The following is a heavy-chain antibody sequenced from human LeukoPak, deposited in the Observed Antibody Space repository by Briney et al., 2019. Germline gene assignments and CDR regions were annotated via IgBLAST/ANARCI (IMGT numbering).Heavy chain of an antibody. V-gene: IGHV3-48*02. CDR2: ISSSSSTI. Sequence: GGSLRLSCAASGFTFSSYSMNWVRQAPGKGLEWVSYISSSSSTIYYADSVKGRFTISRDNAKNSLYLQMNSLRDEDTAVYYCASSVMPSTGGRSDYWGQGTLVTVSS. J-gene: IGHJ4*02. CDR3: ASSVMPSTGGRSDY. CDR1: GFTFSSYS. D-gene: IGHD3-16*01.